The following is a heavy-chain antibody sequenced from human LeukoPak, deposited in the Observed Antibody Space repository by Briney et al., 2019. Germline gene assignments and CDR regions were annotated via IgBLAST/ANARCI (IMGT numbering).Heavy chain of an antibody. V-gene: IGHV1-24*01. J-gene: IGHJ3*02. CDR1: GYTLTELS. CDR3: ARDDGTVTTGGGVSAFDI. Sequence: ASVKVSCKVSGYTLTELSMHWVRQAPGKGLEWMGGFDPEDGETIYAQKFQGRVTMTEDTSTDTAYMELSSLRSEDTAVYYCARDDGTVTTGGGVSAFDIWGQGTMVTVSS. D-gene: IGHD4-17*01. CDR2: FDPEDGET.